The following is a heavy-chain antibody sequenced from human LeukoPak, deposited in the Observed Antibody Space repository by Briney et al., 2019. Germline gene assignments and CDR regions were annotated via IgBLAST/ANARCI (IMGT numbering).Heavy chain of an antibody. CDR1: GGFFSGYY. V-gene: IGHV4-34*01. J-gene: IGHJ4*02. CDR2: INHSGST. Sequence: KLSETLSLTCAVYGGFFSGYYWSWIRQPPGKGLEWIGEINHSGSTNYNPSLKSRVTISVDTSKNQFSLKLSSVTAADTAVYYCARGGRGAAMNVWGQGTLVTVSS. CDR3: ARGGRGAAMNV. D-gene: IGHD2-2*01.